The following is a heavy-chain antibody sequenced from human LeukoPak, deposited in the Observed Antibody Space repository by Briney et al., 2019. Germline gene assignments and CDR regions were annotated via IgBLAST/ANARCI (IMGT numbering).Heavy chain of an antibody. CDR1: GFTFSSYA. V-gene: IGHV3-64*01. D-gene: IGHD1-1*01. Sequence: GGCLRLSCVASGFTFSSYAMHWVRQAPGKGLEYVSGISSNGGSTYYANSVKDRFNISRDNSKNTLYLQMGSLRAEDMAAYHCARAGRNDASLGMDVWGQGTTVTVSS. CDR3: ARAGRNDASLGMDV. CDR2: ISSNGGST. J-gene: IGHJ6*02.